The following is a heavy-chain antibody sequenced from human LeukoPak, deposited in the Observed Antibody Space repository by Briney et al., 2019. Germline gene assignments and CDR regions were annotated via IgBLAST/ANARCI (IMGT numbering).Heavy chain of an antibody. V-gene: IGHV4-34*01. J-gene: IGHJ4*02. CDR3: PERYSSGWYGN. D-gene: IGHD6-19*01. CDR2: INHSGST. Sequence: SETLSLTCAVYGGSFSGYYWSWIRQPPGKGLEWIGEINHSGSTNYNPSLKSRVTISVDTSKNQFSLKLSSVTAADTAVCYCPERYSSGWYGNWGQGTLVTVSS. CDR1: GGSFSGYY.